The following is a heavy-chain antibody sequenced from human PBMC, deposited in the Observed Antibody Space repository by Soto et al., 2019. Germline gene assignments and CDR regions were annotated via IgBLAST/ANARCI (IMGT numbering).Heavy chain of an antibody. D-gene: IGHD6-19*01. V-gene: IGHV3-23*01. CDR2: ISDSGDST. J-gene: IGHJ6*02. Sequence: GGSLRLSCAASGFTFRSYALRWVRQAPGKGLEWVSGISDSGDSTYYADSVKGRFTISRDNSKNTLSLQMNSLRGEDTAVYYSAKATVPGTHSFSYCGMDVRGQRNTVTVSS. CDR1: GFTFRSYA. CDR3: AKATVPGTHSFSYCGMDV.